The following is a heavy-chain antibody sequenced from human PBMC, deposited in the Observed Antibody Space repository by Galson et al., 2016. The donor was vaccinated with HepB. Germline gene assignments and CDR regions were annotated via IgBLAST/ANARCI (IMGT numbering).Heavy chain of an antibody. D-gene: IGHD4-17*01. CDR3: SRLRDYGNFDY. V-gene: IGHV4-39*01. CDR1: GGSISSNNYY. J-gene: IGHJ4*02. Sequence: SETLSLTCTVSGGSISSNNYYWGWIRQPPGKGLEWLGTMYYTGSTYYNASLKSRVTISVETSKNQFSLRLSSVTAADTAVYYCSRLRDYGNFDYWGQGTLVTVSS. CDR2: MYYTGST.